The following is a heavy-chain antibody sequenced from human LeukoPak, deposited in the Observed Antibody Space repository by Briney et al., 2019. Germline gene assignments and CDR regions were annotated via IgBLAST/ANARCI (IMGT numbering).Heavy chain of an antibody. CDR3: ATTFGELLSFDY. D-gene: IGHD3-10*01. J-gene: IGHJ4*02. Sequence: SETLSLTCAVSGGSISSSNWWSWVRQPPGKGLEWIGEIYHSRSTNYNPSLKSRVTISVDKSKNQFSLRLSSVTAADTAVYYCATTFGELLSFDYWGQGTLVTVSS. V-gene: IGHV4-4*02. CDR2: IYHSRST. CDR1: GGSISSSNW.